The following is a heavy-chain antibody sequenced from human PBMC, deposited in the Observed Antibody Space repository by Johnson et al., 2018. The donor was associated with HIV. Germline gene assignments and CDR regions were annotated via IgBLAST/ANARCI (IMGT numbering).Heavy chain of an antibody. D-gene: IGHD6-13*01. CDR1: GFTFSSYG. CDR2: ISYDGSNK. Sequence: QVQLVESGGGVVQPGRSLRLSCAASGFTFSSYGMHWVRQAPGKGLEWVAVISYDGSNKYYADSVKGRFTISRDNSKNTLYLQMNSLRAGDTAVYYCARIAARGAFDIWGQGTMVTVSS. CDR3: ARIAARGAFDI. J-gene: IGHJ3*02. V-gene: IGHV3-30*03.